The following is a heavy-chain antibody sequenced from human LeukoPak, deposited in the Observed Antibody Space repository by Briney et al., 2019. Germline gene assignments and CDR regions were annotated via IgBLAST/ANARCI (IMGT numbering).Heavy chain of an antibody. CDR2: IIPIFGTA. CDR1: GGTFSSYA. CDR3: ARQGHIVVVPAALDYYYMDV. Sequence: ASVKVSCKASGGTFSSYAISWVRQAPGQGLEWMGGIIPIFGTANYAQKFQGRVTITTDESTSTAYMELSSLRSEDTAVYYCARQGHIVVVPAALDYYYMDVWGKGTTVTVSS. D-gene: IGHD2-2*01. V-gene: IGHV1-69*05. J-gene: IGHJ6*03.